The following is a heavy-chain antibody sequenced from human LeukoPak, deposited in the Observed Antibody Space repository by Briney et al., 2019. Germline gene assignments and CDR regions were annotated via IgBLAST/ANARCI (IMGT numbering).Heavy chain of an antibody. CDR1: GYTFTGYY. Sequence: ASVKVSCKASGYTFTGYYMHWVRQAPGQGLEWMGWINPNSGGTNYAQKFQGRVTMTRDTSISTAYMELSRLRSDDTAVYYCARVHCSSTSCYAGIYYMDVWGKGTTVTVSS. V-gene: IGHV1-2*02. D-gene: IGHD2-2*01. J-gene: IGHJ6*03. CDR3: ARVHCSSTSCYAGIYYMDV. CDR2: INPNSGGT.